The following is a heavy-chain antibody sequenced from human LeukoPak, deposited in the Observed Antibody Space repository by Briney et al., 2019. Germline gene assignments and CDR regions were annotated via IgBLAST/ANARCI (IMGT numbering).Heavy chain of an antibody. CDR3: ARDSSTSAAFDY. Sequence: GGSLRLSCAASGFTFSSYSMNWVRQAPGKGLEWVSYIDVSGRSIYYADSVKGRFTISGDNAKSSLYLQMSRLRAEDTAVYYCARDSSTSAAFDYWGQGTLVTVSS. V-gene: IGHV3-48*04. CDR1: GFTFSSYS. D-gene: IGHD6-13*01. CDR2: IDVSGRSI. J-gene: IGHJ4*02.